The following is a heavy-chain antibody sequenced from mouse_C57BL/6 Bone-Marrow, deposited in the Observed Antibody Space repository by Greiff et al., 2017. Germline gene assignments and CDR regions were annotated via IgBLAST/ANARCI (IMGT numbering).Heavy chain of an antibody. V-gene: IGHV1-47*01. CDR1: GYTFTTYP. D-gene: IGHD1-1*01. J-gene: IGHJ1*03. CDR3: ARGGSSQGDFDV. CDR2: FHPYNDDT. Sequence: QVHVQQSGAELVKPGASVKMSCKASGYTFTTYPIEWMKQNHGKSLEWIGNFHPYNDDTKYNEKFKGKATLTVEKSSSTVYLELSRLTSDDSAVYYCARGGSSQGDFDVWGTGTTVTVSS.